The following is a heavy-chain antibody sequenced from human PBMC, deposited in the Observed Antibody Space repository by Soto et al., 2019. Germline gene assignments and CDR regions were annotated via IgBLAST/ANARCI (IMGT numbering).Heavy chain of an antibody. D-gene: IGHD5-18*01. CDR3: ARERQYGYGGHDY. CDR1: VGSISSGDYY. Sequence: SEPLSLTCPVSVGSISSGDYYWSRIRQPPWKGLEWLGYIYSSGSTYYNPSLKSLVTISVDTSKNQLSLKLSHVTAADTAVYYCARERQYGYGGHDYWGQGTL. V-gene: IGHV4-30-4*01. CDR2: IYSSGST. J-gene: IGHJ4*02.